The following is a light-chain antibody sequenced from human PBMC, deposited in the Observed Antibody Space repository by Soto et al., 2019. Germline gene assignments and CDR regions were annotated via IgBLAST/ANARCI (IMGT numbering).Light chain of an antibody. CDR3: SSYTSSSLYV. CDR2: EVN. J-gene: IGLJ1*01. V-gene: IGLV2-14*03. Sequence: QSVLTQPASVSGSPGQSITISCGGTSSDVGAYIYVSWYQQYPGKAPKLIIYEVNNRPSGVSGRFSGSKSGNTASLTISGLQAEDEADYYCSSYTSSSLYVFGTGTKVTVL. CDR1: SSDVGAYIY.